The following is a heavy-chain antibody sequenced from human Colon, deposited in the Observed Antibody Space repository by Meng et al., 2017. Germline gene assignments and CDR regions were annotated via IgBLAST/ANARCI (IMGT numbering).Heavy chain of an antibody. CDR2: TYYRSKWYN. J-gene: IGHJ4*02. Sequence: QVQLPQSGTGLVKPSQTPPLTCAISGDSVSSNSAAWNWIRQSPSRGLEWLGRTYYRSKWYNDYAVSVKSRITINPDTSKNQFSLQLNSVTPEDTAVYYCARDSSSSAYSPFDYWGQGTLVTVSS. CDR1: GDSVSSNSAA. CDR3: ARDSSSSAYSPFDY. D-gene: IGHD3-22*01. V-gene: IGHV6-1*01.